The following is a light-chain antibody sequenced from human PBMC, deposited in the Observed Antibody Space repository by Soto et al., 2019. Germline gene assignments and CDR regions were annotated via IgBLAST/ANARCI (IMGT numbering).Light chain of an antibody. CDR2: KAS. J-gene: IGKJ1*01. Sequence: DIQMTQSPSTLSASVGDRVTITCRASQSISRWLVWYQQKPGKAPKLLIYKASSLEIGVPSRFSGSASGTEFTLTISSLQPDDFATYYCQQYDSYSKTFGQGTKVEIK. CDR3: QQYDSYSKT. CDR1: QSISRW. V-gene: IGKV1-5*03.